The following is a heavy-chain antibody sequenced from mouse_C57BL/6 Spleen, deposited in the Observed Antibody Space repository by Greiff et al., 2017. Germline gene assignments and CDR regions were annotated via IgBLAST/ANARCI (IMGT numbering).Heavy chain of an antibody. CDR3: ARIYDYDDGYYFDY. CDR1: GYTFTTYP. V-gene: IGHV1-47*01. CDR2: FHPYNDDT. Sequence: QVQLKESGAELVKPGASVKMSCKASGYTFTTYPIEWMKQNHGKSLEWIGNFHPYNDDTKYNEKFKGKATLTVEKSSSTVYLELSRLTSDDSAVYYCARIYDYDDGYYFDYWGQGTTLTVSS. D-gene: IGHD2-4*01. J-gene: IGHJ2*01.